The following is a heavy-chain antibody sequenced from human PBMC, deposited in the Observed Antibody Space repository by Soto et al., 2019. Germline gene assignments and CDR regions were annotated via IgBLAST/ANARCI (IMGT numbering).Heavy chain of an antibody. Sequence: ASVKVSCKASGYTFTSYGISWVRQAPGQGLEWMGWISAYNGNTNYAQKLRGRVTMTTDTSTSTAYMELRSLRSDDTAVYYCARDSLITMVRGVTYYYYGMDVWGQGTTVTVSS. J-gene: IGHJ6*02. CDR2: ISAYNGNT. V-gene: IGHV1-18*01. D-gene: IGHD3-10*01. CDR3: ARDSLITMVRGVTYYYYGMDV. CDR1: GYTFTSYG.